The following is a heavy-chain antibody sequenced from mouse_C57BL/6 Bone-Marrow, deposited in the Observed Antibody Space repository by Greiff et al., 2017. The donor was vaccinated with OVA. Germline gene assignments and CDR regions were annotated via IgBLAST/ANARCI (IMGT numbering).Heavy chain of an antibody. J-gene: IGHJ3*01. CDR3: ARPGLRPWFAY. Sequence: VQLQQPGAELVKPGASVKLSCKASGYTFTSYWMHWVKQRPGQGLEWIGMIHPNSGSTNYNEKFKSKATLTVDKSSSTAYMQLSSLTSEDSAVYYCARPGLRPWFAYGGQGTLVTVSA. D-gene: IGHD3-1*01. CDR2: IHPNSGST. CDR1: GYTFTSYW. V-gene: IGHV1-64*01.